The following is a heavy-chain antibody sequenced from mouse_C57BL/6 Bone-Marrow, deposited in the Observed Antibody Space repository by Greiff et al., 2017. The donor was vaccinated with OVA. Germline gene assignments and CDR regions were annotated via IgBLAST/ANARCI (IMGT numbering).Heavy chain of an antibody. V-gene: IGHV1-54*01. CDR2: INPGSGGT. Sequence: QVQLKESGAELVRPGTSVKVSCKASGYAFTNYLIEWVKQRPGQGLEWIGVINPGSGGTNYNEKFKGKATLTADKSSSTAYMKLRSLTSEDSAVYFCAREYYYGSSYFDYWGQGTTLTVSS. J-gene: IGHJ2*01. D-gene: IGHD1-1*01. CDR3: AREYYYGSSYFDY. CDR1: GYAFTNYL.